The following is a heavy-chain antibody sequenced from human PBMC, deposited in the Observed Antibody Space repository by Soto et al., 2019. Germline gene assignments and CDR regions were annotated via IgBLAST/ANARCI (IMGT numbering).Heavy chain of an antibody. Sequence: QVQLVESGGGVVQPGTSLRLSCVGSGFTFRSYVIHWVRQAPGKGLEWVALTSYDGSNKDYGDSVKGRFTISRDNSRNTVDLQMDSLRREDMALYYCARWGTTGGLDVWGQGTVVSVSS. D-gene: IGHD3-16*01. J-gene: IGHJ1*01. CDR1: GFTFRSYV. V-gene: IGHV3-30*03. CDR2: TSYDGSNK. CDR3: ARWGTTGGLDV.